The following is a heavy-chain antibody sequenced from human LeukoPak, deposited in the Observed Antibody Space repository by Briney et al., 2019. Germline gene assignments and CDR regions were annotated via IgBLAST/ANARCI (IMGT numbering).Heavy chain of an antibody. Sequence: PGGSLRLSCAASGFTLSNHWMTWVRQVPGRGPEWVANVNRDGSETYYLDSVKGRFTISRENAKNSLYLLMNSLRAEDTALYYCVRNNAMDVWGQGTTVIVSS. V-gene: IGHV3-7*03. D-gene: IGHD2-8*01. J-gene: IGHJ6*02. CDR2: VNRDGSET. CDR3: VRNNAMDV. CDR1: GFTLSNHW.